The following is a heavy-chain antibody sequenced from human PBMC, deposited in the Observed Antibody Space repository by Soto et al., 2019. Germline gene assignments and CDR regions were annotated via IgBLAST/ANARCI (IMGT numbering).Heavy chain of an antibody. CDR3: AKPSTRYCGGDCSWDY. CDR1: GFTFSSYA. J-gene: IGHJ4*02. Sequence: PGGSLRLSCAASGFTFSSYAMSWVRQGPGKGLEWVSAISESGASTYYADSVKGRFTISRDNSKNTLYLQMNSLRVEDTAVYYCAKPSTRYCGGDCSWDYWGQGTRVTV. CDR2: ISESGAST. D-gene: IGHD2-21*02. V-gene: IGHV3-23*01.